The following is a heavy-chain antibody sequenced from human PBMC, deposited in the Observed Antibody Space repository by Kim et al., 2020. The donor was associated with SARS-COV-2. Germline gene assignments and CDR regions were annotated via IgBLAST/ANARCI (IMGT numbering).Heavy chain of an antibody. Sequence: DSVNGRFTISRDNAKNSLYLQMNSLRAEDTAFYYCAKSRFPVAATGFDNWGQGTLVTVSS. J-gene: IGHJ4*02. D-gene: IGHD6-13*01. V-gene: IGHV3-9*01. CDR3: AKSRFPVAATGFDN.